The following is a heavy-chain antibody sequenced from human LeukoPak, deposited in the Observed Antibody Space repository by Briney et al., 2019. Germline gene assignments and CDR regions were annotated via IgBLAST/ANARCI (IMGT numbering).Heavy chain of an antibody. D-gene: IGHD3-10*01. CDR1: GGSISSYY. J-gene: IGHJ5*02. CDR3: ARDRVQYGSGMT. Sequence: SETLSLTCTVSGGSISSYYWSWIRQSPGKGLEWIGSIHHSGTTYYNPSLKSRVTISMGTSKNQFSLKLTSVTAADTAVYYCARDRVQYGSGMTWGQGTLVTVSS. V-gene: IGHV4-59*12. CDR2: IHHSGTT.